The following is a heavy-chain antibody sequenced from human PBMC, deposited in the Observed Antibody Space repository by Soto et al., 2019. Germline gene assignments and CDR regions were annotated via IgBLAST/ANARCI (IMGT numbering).Heavy chain of an antibody. J-gene: IGHJ4*02. CDR1: GGSISTNW. Sequence: QVQLQESGPGLMKPSGTLSLTCAVSGGSISTNWWSWVRQPPGKGLEWIGEIYHSGRTNYNPSLGNEVPMPVDNSQNHLSLSLNPLTAPNPPGNYLANNKAGSGRRGFDFWGREPWSPSPQ. CDR2: IYHSGRT. V-gene: IGHV4-4*02. D-gene: IGHD3-10*01. CDR3: ANNKAGSGRRGFDF.